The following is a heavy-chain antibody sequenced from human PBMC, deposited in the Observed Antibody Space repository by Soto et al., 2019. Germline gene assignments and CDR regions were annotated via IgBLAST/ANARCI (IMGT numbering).Heavy chain of an antibody. J-gene: IGHJ4*02. V-gene: IGHV3-23*01. CDR3: AKVQVVVPAAKSDYFDY. D-gene: IGHD2-2*01. Sequence: GSLRLSCAAPGFTFSSYAMSWVRQAPGKGLEWVSAISGSGGSTYYADSVKGRFTISRDNSKNTLYLQMNSLRAEDTAVYYCAKVQVVVPAAKSDYFDYWGQGTLVTVSS. CDR2: ISGSGGST. CDR1: GFTFSSYA.